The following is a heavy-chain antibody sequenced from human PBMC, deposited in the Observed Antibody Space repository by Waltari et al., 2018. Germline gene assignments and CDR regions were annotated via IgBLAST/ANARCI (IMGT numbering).Heavy chain of an antibody. CDR3: ARGVSGDWYFDL. CDR1: GCSISSPY. CDR2: IYYSGST. Sequence: QVQLQESGPGLVKPAETLSLTCTVPGCSISSPYWRWIRHPPGKGLEWIGYIYYSGSTNYNPSLKSRVTISVDTSKNQFSLKLSSVTAADTAVYYCARGVSGDWYFDLWGRGTLVTVSS. V-gene: IGHV4-59*11. J-gene: IGHJ2*01. D-gene: IGHD3-10*01.